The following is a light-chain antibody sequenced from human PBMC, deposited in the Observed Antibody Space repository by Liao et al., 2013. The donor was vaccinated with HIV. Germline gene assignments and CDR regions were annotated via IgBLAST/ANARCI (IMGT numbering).Light chain of an antibody. CDR3: QAWDSSTVV. CDR2: SNT. Sequence: SYELTQSPSVSVAPGETARIACGGNNVGSKYVHWYQQKPGQAPVLVIFSNTDRPSGIPERFSGSNSGNTATLTISRVEAGDEADYYCQAWDSSTVVFGGGTKLTVL. CDR1: NVGSKY. J-gene: IGLJ2*01. V-gene: IGLV3-21*01.